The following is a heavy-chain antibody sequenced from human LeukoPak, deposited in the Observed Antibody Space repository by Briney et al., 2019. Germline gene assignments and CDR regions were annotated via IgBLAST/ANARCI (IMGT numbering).Heavy chain of an antibody. CDR2: ISYDGSNK. CDR1: GFTFSSYG. J-gene: IGHJ4*02. CDR3: ARETSAAGRYFDY. Sequence: GGSLRLSCAASGFTFSSYGMHWVRQAPGKGLEWVAVISYDGSNKYYADSVKGRFTISRDNSKNTLYLQMNSLRAEDTAVYYCARETSAAGRYFDYWGRGTLVTVSS. D-gene: IGHD6-13*01. V-gene: IGHV3-30*03.